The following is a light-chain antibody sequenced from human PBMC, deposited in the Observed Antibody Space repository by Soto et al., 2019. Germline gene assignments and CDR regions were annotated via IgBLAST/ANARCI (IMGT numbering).Light chain of an antibody. CDR1: SSNIGAGYD. V-gene: IGLV1-40*01. J-gene: IGLJ3*02. CDR2: GNS. Sequence: QSVLTQPPSVSGAPGQRVTISCTGSSSNIGAGYDVHWYQQLPGTAPKLLIYGNSNRPSGVPDRFSGSKSGTSASLAITGLQAEDEADYYCHSYPSSLSGWVFGGGTKLTVL. CDR3: HSYPSSLSGWV.